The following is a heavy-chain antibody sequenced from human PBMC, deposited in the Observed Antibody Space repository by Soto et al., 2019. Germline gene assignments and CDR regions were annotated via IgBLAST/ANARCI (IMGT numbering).Heavy chain of an antibody. Sequence: SETLSLTCTVSGGSVSSGSYYWSWIRQPPGKGLEWIGYIYYSGSTNYNPSLKSRVTISVDTSKNQFSLKLSSVTAADTAVYYCARDRSDFWSGYYYYYGMDVWGQGTTVTVSS. J-gene: IGHJ6*02. V-gene: IGHV4-61*01. CDR3: ARDRSDFWSGYYYYYGMDV. CDR2: IYYSGST. D-gene: IGHD3-3*01. CDR1: GGSVSSGSYY.